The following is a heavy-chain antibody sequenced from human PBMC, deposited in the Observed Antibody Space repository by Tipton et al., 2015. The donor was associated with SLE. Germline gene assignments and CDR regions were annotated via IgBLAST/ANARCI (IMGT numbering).Heavy chain of an antibody. Sequence: SLRLSCAASGFTFSSYWMSWVRQAPGKGLKWVANIKQDGSEKYYVDSVKGRFTISRDNAKNSLYLQMNSLRAEDTAVYYCARSRGSSWSRYGMDVWGQGTTVTVSS. CDR2: IKQDGSEK. CDR1: GFTFSSYW. V-gene: IGHV3-7*01. J-gene: IGHJ6*02. CDR3: ARSRGSSWSRYGMDV. D-gene: IGHD6-13*01.